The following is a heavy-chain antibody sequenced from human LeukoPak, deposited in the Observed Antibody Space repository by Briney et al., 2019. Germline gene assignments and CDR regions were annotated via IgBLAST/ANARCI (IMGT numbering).Heavy chain of an antibody. CDR2: IYYSGST. CDR1: GGSISSSSYY. Sequence: PSETLSLTCTVSGGSISSSSYYWGWLRQPPGKGLEWIGSIYYSGSTYYNPSLKSRVTISVDTSKNQFSLKLSSVTAADTAVYYCASSTRAFDIWGQGTMVTVSS. D-gene: IGHD2-2*01. V-gene: IGHV4-39*01. J-gene: IGHJ3*02. CDR3: ASSTRAFDI.